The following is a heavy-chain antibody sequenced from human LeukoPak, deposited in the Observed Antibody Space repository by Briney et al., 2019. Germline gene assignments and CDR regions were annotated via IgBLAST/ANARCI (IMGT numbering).Heavy chain of an antibody. CDR3: AAYSSSSYWFDP. Sequence: GGSLRLSCAASGFTFSSYGMHWVRQAPGKGLEWVAVIWYDGSNKYYADSVKGRFTISRDNSKNTLYLQMNSLRAEDTAVYYCAAYSSSSYWFDPWGQGALVTVSS. V-gene: IGHV3-33*01. CDR1: GFTFSSYG. CDR2: IWYDGSNK. D-gene: IGHD6-6*01. J-gene: IGHJ5*02.